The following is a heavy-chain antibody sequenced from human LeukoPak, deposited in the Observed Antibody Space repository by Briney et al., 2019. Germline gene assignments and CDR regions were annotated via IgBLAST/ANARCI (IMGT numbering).Heavy chain of an antibody. D-gene: IGHD4-17*01. CDR2: MNPNSGNT. CDR3: ARGYGDFRVEGRYFHS. J-gene: IGHJ4*02. V-gene: IGHV1-8*01. CDR1: GYTFTSYD. Sequence: GASVKVSCKASGYTFTSYDINWVRQATGQGLEWMGWMNPNSGNTGYAQKLQGRVTMTRNTSISTAYMELSSLRSEDTAVYYCARGYGDFRVEGRYFHSWGQGTLVTVSS.